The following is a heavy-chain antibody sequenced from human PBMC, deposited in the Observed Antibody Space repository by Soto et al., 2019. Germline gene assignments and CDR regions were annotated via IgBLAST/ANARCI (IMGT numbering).Heavy chain of an antibody. CDR1: GFTFSSYG. CDR3: AKDWYCSGGSCYFVGFY. Sequence: GGSLRLSCAASGFTFSSYGMHWVRQAPGKGLEWVAVISYDGSNKYYADSVKGRFTISRDNSKNTLYLQMNSLRAEDTAVYYCAKDWYCSGGSCYFVGFYWGQGTLVTVSS. J-gene: IGHJ4*02. CDR2: ISYDGSNK. V-gene: IGHV3-30*18. D-gene: IGHD2-15*01.